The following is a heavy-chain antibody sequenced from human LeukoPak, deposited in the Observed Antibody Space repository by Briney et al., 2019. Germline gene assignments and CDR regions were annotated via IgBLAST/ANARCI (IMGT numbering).Heavy chain of an antibody. J-gene: IGHJ4*02. D-gene: IGHD6-19*01. CDR3: ARDRAVAGLFDN. V-gene: IGHV3-7*01. CDR2: IKEDGGEQ. CDR1: GFTFSTYW. Sequence: GGSLRLSCAASGFTFSTYWMTWVRQTPGKGLEWVANIKEDGGEQNYVDSVEGRFTISRDNTKNSVFLQMNNLRAEDTAVYYCARDRAVAGLFDNWGQGTLVTVSS.